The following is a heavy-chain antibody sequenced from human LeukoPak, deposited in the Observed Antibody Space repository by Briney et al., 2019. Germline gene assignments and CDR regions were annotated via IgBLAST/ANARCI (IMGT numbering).Heavy chain of an antibody. V-gene: IGHV1-2*02. Sequence: ASVKVSCKASGYTFTGYYMHWVRQAPGQGLEWMGWINPNSGGTNYAQKFQGRVTMTRDTSISTAYMELSRLRSDDTAVYYCARGARIAVRYNRFDPWGQGTLVTVSS. D-gene: IGHD6-19*01. CDR2: INPNSGGT. J-gene: IGHJ5*02. CDR1: GYTFTGYY. CDR3: ARGARIAVRYNRFDP.